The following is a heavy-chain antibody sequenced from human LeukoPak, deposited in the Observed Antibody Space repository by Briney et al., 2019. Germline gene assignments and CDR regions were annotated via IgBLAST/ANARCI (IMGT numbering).Heavy chain of an antibody. J-gene: IGHJ4*02. CDR1: GYTLTELS. V-gene: IGHV1-24*01. CDR2: FDPEDGET. D-gene: IGHD3-3*01. Sequence: GASVKVSCKVSGYTLTELSMHWVRQAPGKGLEWMGGFDPEDGETIHAQQFQGRVIMTEDTSTDTAYMELSSLRSEDTAVYYCATLHDFWSGYFTFWGQGTLVTVSS. CDR3: ATLHDFWSGYFTF.